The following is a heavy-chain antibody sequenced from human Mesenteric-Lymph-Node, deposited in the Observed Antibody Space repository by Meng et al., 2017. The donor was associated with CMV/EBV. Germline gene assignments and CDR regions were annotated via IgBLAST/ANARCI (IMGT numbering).Heavy chain of an antibody. Sequence: FSGVSVTSTRMAVGWIRQPPGKALEWLALIYWDDDKHFTPSLENRLTITRDTSRNQVVLTMTNMDPVDTATYYCVHRRPPTSGDWFDTWGQGTLVTVSS. D-gene: IGHD3-10*01. J-gene: IGHJ5*02. CDR3: VHRRPPTSGDWFDT. V-gene: IGHV2-5*02. CDR2: IYWDDDK. CDR1: GVSVTSTRMA.